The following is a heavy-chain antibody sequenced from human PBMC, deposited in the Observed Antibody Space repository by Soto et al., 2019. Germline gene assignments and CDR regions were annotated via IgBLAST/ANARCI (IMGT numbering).Heavy chain of an antibody. CDR2: ISSGSSYI. J-gene: IGHJ5*01. CDR3: ARDILSGGAYPDS. CDR1: GLSFSTYT. Sequence: PGGSTGLSCAACGLSFSTYTMNWVRQNPGKGLEWISSISSGSSYIYYAGSVKGRFTISRDNAKNSLFLQMNSLRADDTAVYYCARDILSGGAYPDSWGQRTKVTVSS. D-gene: IGHD3-10*01. V-gene: IGHV3-21*01.